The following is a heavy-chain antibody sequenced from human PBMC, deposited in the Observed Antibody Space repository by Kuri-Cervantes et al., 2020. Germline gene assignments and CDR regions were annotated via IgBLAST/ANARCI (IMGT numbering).Heavy chain of an antibody. D-gene: IGHD3-3*01. CDR3: AKDAGYDFWSGFHLPHYYYYYMDV. Sequence: GESLKISCAASGFTFSSYAMHWVRQAPGKGLEWVAVISYDGSNKYYADSVKGRFTISRDNAKNSLYLQMNSLRAEDTAVYYCAKDAGYDFWSGFHLPHYYYYYMDVWGKGTTVTVSS. V-gene: IGHV3-30*07. CDR1: GFTFSSYA. J-gene: IGHJ6*03. CDR2: ISYDGSNK.